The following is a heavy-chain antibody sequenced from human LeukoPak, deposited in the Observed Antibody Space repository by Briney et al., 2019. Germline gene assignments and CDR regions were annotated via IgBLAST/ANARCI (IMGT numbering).Heavy chain of an antibody. CDR1: GFTFSSYG. D-gene: IGHD4-17*01. Sequence: PGGSLRLSCAASGFTFSSYGMHWVRQAPGKGLEWVAVISYDGSDKYYADSVKGRFTISRDNSKNTLYLQMNSLRAEDTAVYYCAKDIKRGLRYYFDYWGQGTPVTVSS. CDR2: ISYDGSDK. V-gene: IGHV3-30*18. J-gene: IGHJ4*02. CDR3: AKDIKRGLRYYFDY.